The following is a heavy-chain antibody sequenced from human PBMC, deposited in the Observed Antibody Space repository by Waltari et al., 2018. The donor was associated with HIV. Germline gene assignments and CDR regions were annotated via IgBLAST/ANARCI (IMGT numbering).Heavy chain of an antibody. CDR3: AIEGYCSSTSCYIGY. Sequence: QVQLVQSGAEVKKPGASVKVSCKVSGNTLTELSMHWVRQAPGKGLEWMGGFAPEDGETIYAQKFQGRVTMTEDTATDTSYVELSSLRSEDTAVYYCAIEGYCSSTSCYIGYWGQGTLVTVSS. J-gene: IGHJ4*02. CDR2: FAPEDGET. V-gene: IGHV1-24*01. CDR1: GNTLTELS. D-gene: IGHD2-2*02.